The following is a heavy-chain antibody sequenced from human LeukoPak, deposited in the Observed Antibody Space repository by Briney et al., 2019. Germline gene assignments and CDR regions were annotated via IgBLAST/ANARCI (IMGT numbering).Heavy chain of an antibody. Sequence: GGSLRLSCAAFGFTFSSYGMSWVRQAPGKGLEWVSAIGGSGGRTYYADSVRGRFTISRDNSKSTLSLQMNSLRAEDTAIYYCATYRQVLLPFESWGQGTLVTVSS. D-gene: IGHD2-8*02. J-gene: IGHJ4*02. CDR1: GFTFSSYG. CDR3: ATYRQVLLPFES. CDR2: IGGSGGRT. V-gene: IGHV3-23*01.